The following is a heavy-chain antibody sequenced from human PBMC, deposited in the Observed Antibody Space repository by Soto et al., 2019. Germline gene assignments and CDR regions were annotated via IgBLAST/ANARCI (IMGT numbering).Heavy chain of an antibody. CDR2: ISYDGSNK. D-gene: IGHD3-16*01. CDR3: AKGPLTFLIYYYGMDV. CDR1: GFTFSSYG. V-gene: IGHV3-30*18. Sequence: GGSLRLSCAASGFTFSSYGMHWVRQAPGKGLEWVAVISYDGSNKYYADSVKGRFTISRDNSKNTLYLQMNSLRAEDTAVYYCAKGPLTFLIYYYGMDVWGQGTTVTVSS. J-gene: IGHJ6*02.